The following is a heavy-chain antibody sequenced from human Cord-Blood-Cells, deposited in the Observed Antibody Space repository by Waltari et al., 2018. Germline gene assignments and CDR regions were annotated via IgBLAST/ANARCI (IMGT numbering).Heavy chain of an antibody. V-gene: IGHV4-39*01. CDR2: IYYSGST. D-gene: IGHD2-2*01. Sequence: QLQLQESGPGLVKPSETLSLTCTVSGGSISSSSYYWGWIRQPPGKGLEWIGSIYYSGSTYYNPSLKSRFTISVDTSKNQFSLKLSSVTAADTAVYYCARQDIVVVPAAIGYFDYWGQGTLVTVSS. CDR3: ARQDIVVVPAAIGYFDY. CDR1: GGSISSSSYY. J-gene: IGHJ4*02.